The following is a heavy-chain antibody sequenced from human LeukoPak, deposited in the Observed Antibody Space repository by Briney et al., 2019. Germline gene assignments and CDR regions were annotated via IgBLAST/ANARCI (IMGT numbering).Heavy chain of an antibody. CDR2: ISSSGSTM. CDR1: GFTFSSYS. D-gene: IGHD3-22*01. J-gene: IGHJ4*02. CDR3: ARDRRGSSSAYYYFVDY. V-gene: IGHV3-48*02. Sequence: PGGSLRLSCAASGFTFSSYSMNWVRQAPGKGLEWVSYISSSGSTMYYADSVKGRFTISRDNAKNSLYLQMNSLRDEDTAVYYCARDRRGSSSAYYYFVDYWGQGTLVTVSS.